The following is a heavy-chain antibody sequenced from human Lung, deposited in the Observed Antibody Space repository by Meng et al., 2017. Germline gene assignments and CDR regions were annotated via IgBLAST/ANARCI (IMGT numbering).Heavy chain of an antibody. V-gene: IGHV1-69*13. D-gene: IGHD1-14*01. CDR3: ARGRRNEPLFDY. CDR1: GGSFSTHT. J-gene: IGHJ4*02. CDR2: LIAVFDKT. Sequence: QVQLVQSGAEVKKPGSSVKLACKTSGGSFSTHTFSWVRQAPGQGLEWMGGLIAVFDKTKAAPRFQDRVTFTADESTSTAYMELSSLTFDDTAVYFCARGRRNEPLFDYWGQGTLVTVSS.